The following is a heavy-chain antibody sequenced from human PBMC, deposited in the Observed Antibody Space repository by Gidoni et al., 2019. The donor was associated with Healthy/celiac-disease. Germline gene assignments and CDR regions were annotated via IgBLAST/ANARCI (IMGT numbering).Heavy chain of an antibody. CDR2: IRSKAYGGTT. CDR1: CFTFGDYA. Sequence: EVQLVESGGGLVQPGRSLRLSCTASCFTFGDYAMGWFRQAEGKGMGWVGVIRSKAYGGTTEYAASVKGRFTISRDDAKSIAYLQMNSLKTEDTAVYYCTRDPDYADYWGQGTLVTVSS. D-gene: IGHD3-16*01. J-gene: IGHJ4*02. V-gene: IGHV3-49*03. CDR3: TRDPDYADY.